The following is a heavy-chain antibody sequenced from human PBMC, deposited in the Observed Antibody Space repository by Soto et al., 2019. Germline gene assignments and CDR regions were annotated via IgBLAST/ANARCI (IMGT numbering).Heavy chain of an antibody. CDR3: AKGVVDDYGDYVEYYYYYYMDV. CDR2: ISGSGGST. Sequence: EVQLLESGGGLVQPGGSLRLSCAASGFTFSSYAMSWVRQAPGKGLEWVSAISGSGGSTYYADSVKGRFTISRDNSKNTLYLQMNSLSAEDTAVYYCAKGVVDDYGDYVEYYYYYYMDVWGKGTTVTVSS. D-gene: IGHD4-17*01. J-gene: IGHJ6*03. V-gene: IGHV3-23*01. CDR1: GFTFSSYA.